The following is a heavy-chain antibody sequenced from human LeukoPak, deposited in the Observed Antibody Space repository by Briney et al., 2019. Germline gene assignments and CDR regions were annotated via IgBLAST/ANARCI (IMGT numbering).Heavy chain of an antibody. CDR2: IRRKAHGGTT. CDR3: TRVTYYYDNSGYFHFDS. D-gene: IGHD3-22*01. Sequence: GGSLRLSCTTSGFTFGDYARSWVRQAPGKGREWVSFIRRKAHGGTTEYAASVKGRFSSSRDDSKSIAYLQMNSLKTEDTAVYFCTRVTYYYDNSGYFHFDSWGQGSLVTVSS. J-gene: IGHJ4*02. V-gene: IGHV3-49*04. CDR1: GFTFGDYA.